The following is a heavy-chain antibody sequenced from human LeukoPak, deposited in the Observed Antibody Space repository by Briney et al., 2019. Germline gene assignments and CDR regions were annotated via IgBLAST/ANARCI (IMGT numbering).Heavy chain of an antibody. Sequence: APVKVSCKASGYTFTGYYMHWVRQAPGQGLEWMRWINPNSGGTNYAQKFQGWVTMTRDTSISTAYMELSRLRSDDTAVYYCARDAYSSSWYRLIDYWGQGTLVTVSS. CDR2: INPNSGGT. V-gene: IGHV1-2*04. D-gene: IGHD6-13*01. CDR3: ARDAYSSSWYRLIDY. J-gene: IGHJ4*02. CDR1: GYTFTGYY.